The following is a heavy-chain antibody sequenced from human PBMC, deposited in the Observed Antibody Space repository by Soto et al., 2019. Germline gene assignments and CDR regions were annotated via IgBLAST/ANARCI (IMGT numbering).Heavy chain of an antibody. D-gene: IGHD2-15*01. CDR1: GFPFNTYA. Sequence: GGSLRLSCAASGFPFNTYAMSWVRQAPGKGPEWVSAISSGGGATFYTDSVKGRFTLSRDNAKNTLYLQMNSLRVEDTGVYYCARVAVGYCSGGSCYNGMDVWGQGTTVTVSS. CDR2: ISSGGGAT. V-gene: IGHV3-23*01. J-gene: IGHJ6*02. CDR3: ARVAVGYCSGGSCYNGMDV.